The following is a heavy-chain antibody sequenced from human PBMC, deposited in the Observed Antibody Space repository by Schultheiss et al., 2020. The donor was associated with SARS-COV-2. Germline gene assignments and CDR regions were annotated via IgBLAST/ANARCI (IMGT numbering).Heavy chain of an antibody. J-gene: IGHJ6*02. V-gene: IGHV4-39*07. D-gene: IGHD2-15*01. CDR1: GGSISSRHYH. CDR3: ARGDGRSYGMDV. CDR2: INHSGST. Sequence: SETLSLTCAVSGGSISSRHYHWAWIRQPPGKGLEWIGEINHSGSTNYNPSLKSRVTISVDTSKNQFSLKLSSVTAADTAVYYCARGDGRSYGMDVWGQGTTVTVSS.